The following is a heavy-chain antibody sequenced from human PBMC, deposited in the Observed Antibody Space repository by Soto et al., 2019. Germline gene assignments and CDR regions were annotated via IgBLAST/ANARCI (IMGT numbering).Heavy chain of an antibody. CDR2: ISGSGGSS. D-gene: IGHD3-10*01. CDR3: AKDPDYYGSGRRYYYYGMDV. Sequence: GGSLRLSCAASGFAFSTYAMTWVRQAPGKGLEWVSVISGSGGSSYYAASVKGRFTISRDNSKNTLYLQMNSLRAEDTAVYYCAKDPDYYGSGRRYYYYGMDVWGQGTTVTVSS. CDR1: GFAFSTYA. V-gene: IGHV3-23*01. J-gene: IGHJ6*02.